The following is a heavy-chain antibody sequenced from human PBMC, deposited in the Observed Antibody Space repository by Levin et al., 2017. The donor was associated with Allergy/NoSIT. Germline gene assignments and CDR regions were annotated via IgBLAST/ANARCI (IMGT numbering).Heavy chain of an antibody. Sequence: SETLSLTCIVSGGSISTYYWSWLRQPPGKGLEWIGYISYSGSTNYNPSLRSRVTISLDTSKNQFSLRLSSVTAADTAVYYCAREVRGRGGSTSLWNRNVFFYYYMDVWGKGTTVTVSS. D-gene: IGHD2-2*01. V-gene: IGHV4-59*01. CDR3: AREVRGRGGSTSLWNRNVFFYYYMDV. CDR1: GGSISTYY. J-gene: IGHJ6*03. CDR2: ISYSGST.